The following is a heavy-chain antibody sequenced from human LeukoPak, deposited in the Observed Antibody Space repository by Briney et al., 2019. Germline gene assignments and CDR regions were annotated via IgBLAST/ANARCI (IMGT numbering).Heavy chain of an antibody. CDR3: ARPGACSGTSCLDY. D-gene: IGHD2-2*01. V-gene: IGHV3-48*02. Sequence: PGGSLRLSCAASGFTFSSYSMDWVRQAPGKGLEWASYISSSSTTIYYADSVKGRFTISRDNAENSLYLQMNSLRDDDTAVYYCARPGACSGTSCLDYWGQGTLVTVSS. CDR1: GFTFSSYS. CDR2: ISSSSTTI. J-gene: IGHJ4*02.